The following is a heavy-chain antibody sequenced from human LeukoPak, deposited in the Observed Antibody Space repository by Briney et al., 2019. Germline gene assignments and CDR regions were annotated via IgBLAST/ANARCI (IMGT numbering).Heavy chain of an antibody. CDR2: IYYSGST. V-gene: IGHV4-59*01. Sequence: SETLSLTCTVSGGSISSYYWSWIRQPPGKGLEWIWYIYYSGSTNYNPSLKSRVPISVDTSKNQFSLKLSSVTAADTAVYYCATAWRGREGYFDYWGQGTLVTVSS. D-gene: IGHD1-26*01. CDR3: ATAWRGREGYFDY. J-gene: IGHJ4*02. CDR1: GGSISSYY.